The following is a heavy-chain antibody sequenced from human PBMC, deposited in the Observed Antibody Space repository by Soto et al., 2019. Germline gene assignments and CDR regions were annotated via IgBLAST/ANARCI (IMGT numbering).Heavy chain of an antibody. Sequence: ASVKVSCKASGYTFTSYGISWVRQAPGQGLEWMGWISAYNGNTNYAQKLQGRVTMTTDTSTSTAYMELRSLRSDDTAVYYCARDMIPRSSGSFDYWGQGTLVTVSS. V-gene: IGHV1-18*01. J-gene: IGHJ4*02. CDR1: GYTFTSYG. CDR2: ISAYNGNT. CDR3: ARDMIPRSSGSFDY. D-gene: IGHD6-19*01.